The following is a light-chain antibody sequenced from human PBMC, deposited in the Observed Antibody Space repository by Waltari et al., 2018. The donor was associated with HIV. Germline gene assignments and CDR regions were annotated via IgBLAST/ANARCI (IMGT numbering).Light chain of an antibody. CDR2: DAS. Sequence: AIQLTQSPSSLSASVGDRVTITCRASQGIRNALAWYQQKPGRPPKLLIYDASTLEGGVPSRFSGSFSGTDFNLTISNLQPEDSATYYCQQLRTYPRTFGQGATLEI. V-gene: IGKV1-13*02. CDR3: QQLRTYPRT. CDR1: QGIRNA. J-gene: IGKJ2*01.